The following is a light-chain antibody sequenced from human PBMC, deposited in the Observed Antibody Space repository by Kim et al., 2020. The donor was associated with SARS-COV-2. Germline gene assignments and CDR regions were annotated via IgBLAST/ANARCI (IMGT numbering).Light chain of an antibody. Sequence: GERATLSCGASQSVSSSYLVWYQQKPGLAPRLLIYDASSRATGIPDRFSGSGSGTDFTLTISRLEPEDFAVYYCQQYGSSPPTWTFGQGTKVDIK. CDR2: DAS. J-gene: IGKJ1*01. CDR3: QQYGSSPPTWT. CDR1: QSVSSSY. V-gene: IGKV3D-20*01.